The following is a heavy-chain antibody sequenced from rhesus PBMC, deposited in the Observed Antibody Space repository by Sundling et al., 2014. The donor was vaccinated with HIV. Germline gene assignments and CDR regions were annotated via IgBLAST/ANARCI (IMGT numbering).Heavy chain of an antibody. V-gene: IGHV3-54*02. J-gene: IGHJ6*01. CDR1: GFTFSSYG. CDR2: IWYDGSKK. CDR3: ASSEGGSWNYFVYGLDS. Sequence: EVQLVESGGGLVQPGGSLRLSCAASGFTFSSYGMNWVRQAPGKGLEWVAVIWYDGSKKKYADSVKDRFTISRDNSKNMLYLQMNNLKLEDTAVYYCASSEGGSWNYFVYGLDSWGQGVVVTVSS. D-gene: IGHD6-25*01.